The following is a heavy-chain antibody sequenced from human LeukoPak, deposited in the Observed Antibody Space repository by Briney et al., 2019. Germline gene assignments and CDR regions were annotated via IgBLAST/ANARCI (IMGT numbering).Heavy chain of an antibody. V-gene: IGHV3-23*01. J-gene: IGHJ4*02. Sequence: GGSLRLSCAASGFTFSSYAMSWVRQAPGKGLEWVSAISGSGCSTYYADSVKGRFTISRDNSKNTLYLQMHSLRAEDTAVYYCAKHSGVYSFDYWGQGTLVTVSS. CDR2: ISGSGCST. CDR1: GFTFSSYA. CDR3: AKHSGVYSFDY. D-gene: IGHD4-11*01.